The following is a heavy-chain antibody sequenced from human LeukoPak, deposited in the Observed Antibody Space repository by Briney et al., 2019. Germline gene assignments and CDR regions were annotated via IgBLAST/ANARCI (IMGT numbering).Heavy chain of an antibody. CDR2: IIPILGIA. V-gene: IGHV1-69*04. D-gene: IGHD5-24*01. CDR1: GYTFTNYG. Sequence: GASVKVSCKASGYTFTNYGISWVRQAPGQGLEWMGRIIPILGIANYAQKFQGRVTITADKSTSTAYMELSSLRSEDTAVYYCARDIRDGYNPFDPWGQGTLVTVSS. J-gene: IGHJ5*02. CDR3: ARDIRDGYNPFDP.